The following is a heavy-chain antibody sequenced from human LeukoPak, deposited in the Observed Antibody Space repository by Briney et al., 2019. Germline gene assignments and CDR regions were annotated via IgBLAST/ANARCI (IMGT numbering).Heavy chain of an antibody. CDR2: LYYSGST. Sequence: SETLSLTCAVYGGSFSSYYWSWIRQPPGKGLEWIGYLYYSGSTNYNPSLKSRVTISVDTSKNQFSLKLSSVTAADTAVYYCATTRRGWFDPWGQGTLVTVSS. CDR1: GGSFSSYY. D-gene: IGHD3-10*01. V-gene: IGHV4-59*01. CDR3: ATTRRGWFDP. J-gene: IGHJ5*02.